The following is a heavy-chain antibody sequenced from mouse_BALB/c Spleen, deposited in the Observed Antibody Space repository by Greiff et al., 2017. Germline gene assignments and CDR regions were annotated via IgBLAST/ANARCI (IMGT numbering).Heavy chain of an antibody. D-gene: IGHD2-4*01. J-gene: IGHJ2*01. CDR2: INPYNGAT. V-gene: IGHV1-31*01. Sequence: VQLQQSGPELVKPGASVKISCKASGYSFTGYYMHWVKQSHVKSLEWIGRINPYNGATSYNQNFKDKASLTVDKSSSTAYMELHSLTSEDSAVYYCARERSTMITTPFDYWGQGTTLTVSS. CDR3: ARERSTMITTPFDY. CDR1: GYSFTGYY.